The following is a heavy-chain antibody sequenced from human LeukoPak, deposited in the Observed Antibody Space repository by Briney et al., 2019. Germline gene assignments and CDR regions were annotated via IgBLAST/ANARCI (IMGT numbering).Heavy chain of an antibody. Sequence: SVKVSCKASGGTFSSYAISWVRQAPGQGLEWMGGVIPIFGTANYAQKFQGRVTITADESTSTAYMELSSLRSEDTAVYYCARGVVEYYYGMDVWGQGTTVTVSS. J-gene: IGHJ6*02. CDR2: VIPIFGTA. CDR3: ARGVVEYYYGMDV. CDR1: GGTFSSYA. D-gene: IGHD2-15*01. V-gene: IGHV1-69*13.